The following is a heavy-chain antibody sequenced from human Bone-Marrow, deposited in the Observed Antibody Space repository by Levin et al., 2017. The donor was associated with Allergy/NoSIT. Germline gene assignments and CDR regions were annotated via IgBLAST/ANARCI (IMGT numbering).Heavy chain of an antibody. CDR3: ARSLRRENFDY. D-gene: IGHD5-24*01. J-gene: IGHJ4*02. Sequence: SETLSLTCTVSGDSLSSYYWSWIRQPPGKRLEWIAYISYSGSTNYNPSLKCRVTLSVDTSKNHFSLNLTSVTAADTAVYYCARSLRRENFDYWGQGILVTVSS. V-gene: IGHV4-59*01. CDR1: GDSLSSYY. CDR2: ISYSGST.